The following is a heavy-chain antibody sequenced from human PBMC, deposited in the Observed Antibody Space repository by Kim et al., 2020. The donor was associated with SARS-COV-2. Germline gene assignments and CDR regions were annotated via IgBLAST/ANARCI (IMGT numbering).Heavy chain of an antibody. J-gene: IGHJ4*02. V-gene: IGHV4-31*03. D-gene: IGHD1-7*01. CDR1: GGSISSGNYY. CDR3: ATRFPGLNYYFDY. CDR2: IFYTGNT. Sequence: SETLSLTCTVSGGSISSGNYYWSWIRLHPGKGLEWIGYIFYTGNTYYNPSLKSRSSISIDTFRNQFSLKLSSVTAADTAVYFCATRFPGLNYYFDYWGQGTLVTVSS.